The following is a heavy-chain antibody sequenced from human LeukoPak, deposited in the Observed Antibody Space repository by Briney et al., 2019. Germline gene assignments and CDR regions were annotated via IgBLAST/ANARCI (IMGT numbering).Heavy chain of an antibody. CDR2: IKQDGREE. D-gene: IGHD5-18*01. CDR3: ARGIQLAY. CDR1: GFTFSSYW. V-gene: IGHV3-7*01. Sequence: GGSLRLSCAASGFTFSSYWMIWVRQAPGKGLEWVANIKQDGREEYYVDSVKGRFTISRDNAKKSVYLQMSSLRGEDTAVYYCARGIQLAYWGQGTLVTVSS. J-gene: IGHJ4*02.